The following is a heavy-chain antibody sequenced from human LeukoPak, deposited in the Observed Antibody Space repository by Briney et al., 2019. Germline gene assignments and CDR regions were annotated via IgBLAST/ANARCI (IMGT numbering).Heavy chain of an antibody. CDR1: GFTFSNYW. D-gene: IGHD2-15*01. CDR2: IKQDGGEK. Sequence: GGSLRLSCAVSGFTFSNYWTSWVRQAPGKGLEWVANIKQDGGEKYYVDSVKGRFTISRDNARNSLYLQMNRLKAEDTAVYYCARSLLRRMFDYWGQGALVTVSS. V-gene: IGHV3-7*01. CDR3: ARSLLRRMFDY. J-gene: IGHJ4*02.